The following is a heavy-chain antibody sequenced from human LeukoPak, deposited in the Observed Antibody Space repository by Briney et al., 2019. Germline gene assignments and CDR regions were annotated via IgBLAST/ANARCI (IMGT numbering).Heavy chain of an antibody. D-gene: IGHD6-19*01. CDR3: ARDIHTSDWTKFDY. CDR2: IYSSGRT. V-gene: IGHV4-61*02. J-gene: IGHJ4*02. Sequence: TSETLSLTCNVSGGSISSSTYYWSWVRQPAGKGLEWIGRIYSSGRTNYNPSLKSRVTISVDTSKNRFSLNLSSVTAADTAVYYCARDIHTSDWTKFDYWGQGTSVTVSS. CDR1: GGSISSSTYY.